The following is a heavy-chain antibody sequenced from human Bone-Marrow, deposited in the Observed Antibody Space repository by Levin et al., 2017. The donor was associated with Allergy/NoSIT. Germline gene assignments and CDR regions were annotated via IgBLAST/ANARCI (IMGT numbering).Heavy chain of an antibody. D-gene: IGHD2-8*02. CDR1: GFTFSIYS. J-gene: IGHJ3*02. CDR3: ARGIIGDVRVAHKEAFDI. V-gene: IGHV3-21*01. Sequence: GGSLRLACTVSGFTFSIYSINWVRQAPGKGLEWVSSISSSGSDMYYVDSVKGRFTISRDNAKNSLTLQMNSLRAEDTAVYYCARGIIGDVRVAHKEAFDIWGQGTMVSVSS. CDR2: ISSSGSDM.